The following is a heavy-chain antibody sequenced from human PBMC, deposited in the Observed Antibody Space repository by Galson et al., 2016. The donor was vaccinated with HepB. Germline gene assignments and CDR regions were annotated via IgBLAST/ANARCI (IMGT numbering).Heavy chain of an antibody. Sequence: QSGAEEKKPGESLRISRTGSGDSFTNSWISWVRQMPGKGLEWMGRIDPSDSSTNYGPSFEGHVAMSTEKSITPAYLQWSSLKASDTAMYYCARGYSYGFKDGMDVWSQGTTVIVSS. CDR2: IDPSDSST. CDR3: ARGYSYGFKDGMDV. J-gene: IGHJ6*02. D-gene: IGHD5-18*01. CDR1: GDSFTNSW. V-gene: IGHV5-10-1*01.